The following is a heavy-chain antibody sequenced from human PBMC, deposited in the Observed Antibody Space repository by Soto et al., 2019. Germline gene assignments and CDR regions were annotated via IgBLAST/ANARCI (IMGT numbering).Heavy chain of an antibody. V-gene: IGHV3-66*01. CDR2: IYSGGST. CDR1: GFTVSSNY. CDR3: ATAKLLLPWLFDY. Sequence: GGSLRLSCAASGFTVSSNYMSWVRQAPGKVLEWVSVIYSGGSTYYADSVKGRFIISRDDSKNTLFLQMNSLRAEDTAVYYCATAKLLLPWLFDYWGQGTLVTVSS. J-gene: IGHJ4*02. D-gene: IGHD2-15*01.